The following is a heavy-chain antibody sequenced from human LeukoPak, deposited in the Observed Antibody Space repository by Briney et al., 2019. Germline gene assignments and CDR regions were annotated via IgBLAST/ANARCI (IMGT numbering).Heavy chain of an antibody. V-gene: IGHV4-4*07. CDR3: ARGLGYCSSTSRYVLDY. CDR2: IYTSGST. D-gene: IGHD2-2*01. Sequence: SGTLSLTCTVSGGSISSYYWSWIRQPAGKGLEWIGRIYTSGSTNYNPSLKSRVTMSVDTSKNQFSLKLSSVTAADTAVYYCARGLGYCSSTSRYVLDYWGQGTLITVSS. CDR1: GGSISSYY. J-gene: IGHJ4*02.